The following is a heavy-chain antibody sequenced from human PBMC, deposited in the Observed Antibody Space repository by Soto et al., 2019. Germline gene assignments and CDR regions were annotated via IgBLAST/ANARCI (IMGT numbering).Heavy chain of an antibody. V-gene: IGHV3-30*18. D-gene: IGHD3-22*01. CDR2: ISYDGSNK. CDR3: AKACITMIVVVTTYAFDI. Sequence: GGSLRLSCAASGFTFSSYGMHWVRQAPGKGLEWVAVISYDGSNKYYADSVKGRFTISRDNSKNTLYLQTNSLRAEDTAVYYCAKACITMIVVVTTYAFDIWGQGTMVTVSS. J-gene: IGHJ3*02. CDR1: GFTFSSYG.